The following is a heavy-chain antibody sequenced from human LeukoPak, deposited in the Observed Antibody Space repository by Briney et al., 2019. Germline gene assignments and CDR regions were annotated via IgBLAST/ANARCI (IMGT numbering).Heavy chain of an antibody. J-gene: IGHJ4*02. CDR3: ARHYGP. CDR2: IYYSGST. V-gene: IGHV4-39*01. CDR1: GRSISGSRYY. D-gene: IGHD3-10*01. Sequence: SETVSLTCTVSGRSISGSRYYWGWIRQFPGTWLEWLGSIYYSGSTYYHPSLKSRVTISVDTSKNQFSLKLNSVTATDTAVYYCARHYGPWGQGTLVTVSS.